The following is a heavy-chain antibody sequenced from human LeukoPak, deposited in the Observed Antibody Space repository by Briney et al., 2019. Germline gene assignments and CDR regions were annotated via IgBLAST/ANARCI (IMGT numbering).Heavy chain of an antibody. J-gene: IGHJ5*02. V-gene: IGHV4-39*01. D-gene: IGHD2-8*01. CDR1: GGSVSSSNYY. CDR3: ARLANGPDYNWFDP. Sequence: PSETLSLTCTVSGGSVSSSNYYWDWIRQPPGKGLEWIGNIYYSGSTYYNPSLKSRVSISVDTSRNQFSLKLSSVTAADTAVYYCARLANGPDYNWFDPWGQGTLVTVSS. CDR2: IYYSGST.